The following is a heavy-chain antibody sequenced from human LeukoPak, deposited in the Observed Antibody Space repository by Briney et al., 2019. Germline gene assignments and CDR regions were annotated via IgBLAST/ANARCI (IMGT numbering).Heavy chain of an antibody. V-gene: IGHV1-2*02. CDR2: INPNSGGT. CDR1: GYTFTSYG. D-gene: IGHD3-10*01. CDR3: ARVGFPWFDP. J-gene: IGHJ5*02. Sequence: ASVKVSCKASGYTFTSYGISRVRQAPGQGLEWMGWINPNSGGTNYAQKFQGRVTMTRDTSISTAYMELSRLRSDDTAVYYCARVGFPWFDPWGQGTLVTVSS.